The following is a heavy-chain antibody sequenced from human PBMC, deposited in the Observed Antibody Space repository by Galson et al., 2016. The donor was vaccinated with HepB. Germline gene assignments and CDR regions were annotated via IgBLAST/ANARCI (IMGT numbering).Heavy chain of an antibody. V-gene: IGHV4-34*01. CDR3: ATGPPPKRLDS. CDR2: IDHNGST. CDR1: GGSFSGYY. J-gene: IGHJ5*01. Sequence: SETLSLTCAVYGGSFSGYYWSWIRQPPGKGLEWIGEIDHNGSTNYNPSLKSRVAISVDKSKNQFSLNLSPVTAADTAVYYCATGPPPKRLDSWGQGILVTVSS.